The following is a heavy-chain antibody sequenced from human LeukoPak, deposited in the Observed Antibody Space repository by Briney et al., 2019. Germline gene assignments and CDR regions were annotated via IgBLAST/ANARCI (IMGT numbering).Heavy chain of an antibody. CDR2: IYYSGST. CDR3: ATTGYYYGSVFKDYFDY. D-gene: IGHD3-10*01. CDR1: GGSISSSRYY. V-gene: IGHV4-39*07. Sequence: SETLSLTCTVSGGSISSSRYYWGWISQPPGKGLEWIGSIYYSGSTYYNPSLKSRVTISVDTSKNQFSLRLSSVTAADTAVYYCATTGYYYGSVFKDYFDYWGQGTLVTVSS. J-gene: IGHJ4*02.